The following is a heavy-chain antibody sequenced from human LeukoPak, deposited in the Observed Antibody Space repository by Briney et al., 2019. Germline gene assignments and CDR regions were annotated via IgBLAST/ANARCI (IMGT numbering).Heavy chain of an antibody. CDR3: HQPVTLPA. V-gene: IGHV3-7*01. CDR2: IKEDGSDK. J-gene: IGHJ5*02. Sequence: GGSLRPSCVVSGITFRNYWMSWVRQAPGKGLEWVAFIKEDGSDKHYVDSVKGRFTISRDNAKSSLYLQMNSLRAEDTAVYFCHQPVTLPAWGQGALVTVSP. D-gene: IGHD2-2*01. CDR1: GITFRNYW.